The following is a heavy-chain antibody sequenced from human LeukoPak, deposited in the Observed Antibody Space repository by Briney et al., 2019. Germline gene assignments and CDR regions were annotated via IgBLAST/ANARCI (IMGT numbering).Heavy chain of an antibody. CDR3: ASIRKVAGTRVPPNWFDP. CDR1: GGSISSSSYY. CDR2: IYYSGST. D-gene: IGHD6-19*01. Sequence: SETLSLTCTVSGGSISSSSYYWGWIRQPPGKGLEWIGSIYYSGSTYYNPSLKSRVTISVDTSKNQFSLKLSSVTAADTAVYYCASIRKVAGTRVPPNWFDPWGQGTLVTVSS. V-gene: IGHV4-39*07. J-gene: IGHJ5*02.